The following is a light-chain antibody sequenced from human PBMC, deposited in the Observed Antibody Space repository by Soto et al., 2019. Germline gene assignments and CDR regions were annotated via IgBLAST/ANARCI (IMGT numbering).Light chain of an antibody. J-gene: IGKJ3*01. CDR3: QQYNNWRPFT. CDR1: QSVSSN. CDR2: GAS. Sequence: EIVMTQSPATLSVSQGEIATLSCRASQSVSSNLAWYQQKPFQAPVLLIYGASTRSTGIPTRFSGSGSGTDFTLTISSLQSEDFAVYYCQQYNNWRPFTFGPGTKVDIQ. V-gene: IGKV3-15*01.